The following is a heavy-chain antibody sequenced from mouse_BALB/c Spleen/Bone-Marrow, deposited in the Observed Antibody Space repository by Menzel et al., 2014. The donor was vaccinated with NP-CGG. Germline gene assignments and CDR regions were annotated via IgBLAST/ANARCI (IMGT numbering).Heavy chain of an antibody. D-gene: IGHD2-4*01. Sequence: VQLQQSGTVLARPGASVKMSCKASGYTFTSYWMHLVKQRPGQGLEWIGTIYPGNSDTSYNQKFKGKAKLTAVTSTSTAYMELSSLTNEDSAVYYCTRVITTGSAWFAYWGQGTLVTVS. J-gene: IGHJ3*01. CDR1: GYTFTSYW. V-gene: IGHV1-5*01. CDR2: IYPGNSDT. CDR3: TRVITTGSAWFAY.